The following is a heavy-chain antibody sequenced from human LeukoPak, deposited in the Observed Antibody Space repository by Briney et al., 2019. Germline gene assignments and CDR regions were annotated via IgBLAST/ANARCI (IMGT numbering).Heavy chain of an antibody. CDR2: ISGSGGST. V-gene: IGHV3-23*01. CDR3: AKDLRGATTDY. J-gene: IGHJ4*02. D-gene: IGHD1-26*01. CDR1: GFTFSSYA. Sequence: GGSLRLSCAASGFTFSSYAMNWVRQAPGKGLEWVSAISGSGGSTYYADSVKGRFTISRGNSKNTLYLQMNSLRAEDTAVYYCAKDLRGATTDYWGQGTLVTVSS.